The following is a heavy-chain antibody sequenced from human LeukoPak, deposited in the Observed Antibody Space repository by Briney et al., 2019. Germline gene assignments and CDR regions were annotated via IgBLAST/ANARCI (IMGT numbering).Heavy chain of an antibody. CDR2: IYYSGST. D-gene: IGHD3-22*01. CDR3: ARHSYYDSSGYYPDAFDI. CDR1: GGSISSSSYN. J-gene: IGHJ3*02. V-gene: IGHV4-39*01. Sequence: TSETLSLTCTVSGGSISSSSYNWGWIRQPPGKGLEWIGSIYYSGSTYYNPSLKSRVTISVDTSKNQFSLKLSSVTAADTAVYYCARHSYYDSSGYYPDAFDIWGQGTMVTVSS.